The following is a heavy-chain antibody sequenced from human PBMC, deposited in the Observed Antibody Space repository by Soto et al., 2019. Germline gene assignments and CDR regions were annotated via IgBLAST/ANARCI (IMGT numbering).Heavy chain of an antibody. V-gene: IGHV1-18*01. CDR1: GYTFTSYG. Sequence: QVQLVQSGAEVKKPGASVKVSCKASGYTFTSYGISWVRQAPGQGLEWMGWISAYNGNTNYAQKFQGRVTMTTDTSTSTAYMELRSLRSDDTAVYYCARAGTYCTNVVCSFDGMDVWGPGTTVTVSS. CDR3: ARAGTYCTNVVCSFDGMDV. J-gene: IGHJ6*01. CDR2: ISAYNGNT. D-gene: IGHD2-8*01.